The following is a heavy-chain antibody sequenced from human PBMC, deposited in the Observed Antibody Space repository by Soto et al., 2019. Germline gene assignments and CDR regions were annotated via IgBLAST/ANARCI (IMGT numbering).Heavy chain of an antibody. J-gene: IGHJ4*02. CDR3: ARSVYYGSGSYYI. Sequence: ASVKVSCEDSGYSFTSYDMNWVRQATGQGLEWMGWMNPNSGNTGYAQKFQGRVTMTRNTSISTAYMELSSLRSEDTAVYYCARSVYYGSGSYYIWGQGTLVTVSS. D-gene: IGHD3-10*01. CDR1: GYSFTSYD. V-gene: IGHV1-8*01. CDR2: MNPNSGNT.